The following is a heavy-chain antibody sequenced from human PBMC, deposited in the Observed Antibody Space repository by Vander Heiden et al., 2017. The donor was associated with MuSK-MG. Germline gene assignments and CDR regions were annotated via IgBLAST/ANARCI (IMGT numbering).Heavy chain of an antibody. V-gene: IGHV3-73*02. J-gene: IGHJ6*03. D-gene: IGHD2-21*01. CDR2: IRTKANSYAT. Sequence: EVQLVESGGGLVQPGGSLKLPCAASGFTFIGSAMHWVRQASGKGLEWIGRIRTKANSYATAYAASVKGRFTISRDDSKNTAYLQLNSLKTEDTAVYYCARQVVVIALMDVWGKGTTVTVSS. CDR1: GFTFIGSA. CDR3: ARQVVVIALMDV.